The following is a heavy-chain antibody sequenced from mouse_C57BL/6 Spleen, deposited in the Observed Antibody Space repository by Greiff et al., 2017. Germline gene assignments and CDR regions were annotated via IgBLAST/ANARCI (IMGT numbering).Heavy chain of an antibody. CDR1: GYAFSSSW. D-gene: IGHD2-5*01. Sequence: QVQLQQSGPELVKPGASVKISCKASGYAFSSSWMNWVKQRPGKGLEWIGRLYPGDGDTNYNGKFKGKATLTADNSSSTAYMQLSSLTSEDSAVYFCARGAIVTFREGFDYWGQGTTLTVSS. CDR2: LYPGDGDT. CDR3: ARGAIVTFREGFDY. J-gene: IGHJ2*01. V-gene: IGHV1-82*01.